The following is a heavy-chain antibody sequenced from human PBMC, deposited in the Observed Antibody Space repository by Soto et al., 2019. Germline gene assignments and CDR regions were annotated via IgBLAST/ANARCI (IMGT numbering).Heavy chain of an antibody. J-gene: IGHJ4*02. D-gene: IGHD3-10*01. CDR3: TTDLEMASGDY. Sequence: GGSLSLSCAASGFPFTNAWMSWVRQAPGKGLEWVARIKSKTDGGTTDYAAPVKGRFTISRDDSKNTLYLQMNSLKTEDTAVYYCTTDLEMASGDYWGQGTLVTVSS. CDR2: IKSKTDGGTT. V-gene: IGHV3-15*01. CDR1: GFPFTNAW.